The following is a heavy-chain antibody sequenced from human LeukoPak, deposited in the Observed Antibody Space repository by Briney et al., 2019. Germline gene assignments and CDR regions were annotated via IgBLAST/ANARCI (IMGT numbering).Heavy chain of an antibody. CDR1: GGSISGYY. Sequence: PSETLSLTCTVSGGSISGYYWSWIRQPPGKGLDWIGNMYYSGSTEHNHSLKSRVTISVDTSRNQFYLKLRSVTAADTAVYYCERGAISAAGIFDYWGQGTLVSVSS. CDR3: ERGAISAAGIFDY. D-gene: IGHD6-13*01. J-gene: IGHJ4*02. CDR2: MYYSGST. V-gene: IGHV4-59*01.